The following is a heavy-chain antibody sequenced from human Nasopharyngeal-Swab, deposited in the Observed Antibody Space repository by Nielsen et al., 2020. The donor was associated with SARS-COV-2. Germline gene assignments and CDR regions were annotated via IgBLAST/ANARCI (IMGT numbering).Heavy chain of an antibody. CDR2: ISSDGSDK. CDR3: ASLRADTPDFAY. J-gene: IGHJ4*02. V-gene: IGHV3-30*03. Sequence: GGSLRLSCVASRFTFSRWPMHWVRQAPGKGLEWVTVISSDGSDKQYVDSVKGRFTISRDNSKNTLYLQMKSLRAEDTGVYYCASLRADTPDFAYWGQGTLVIVSS. CDR1: RFTFSRWP. D-gene: IGHD2-15*01.